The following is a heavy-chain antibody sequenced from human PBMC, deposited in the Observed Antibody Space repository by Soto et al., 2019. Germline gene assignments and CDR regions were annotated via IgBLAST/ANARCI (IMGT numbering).Heavy chain of an antibody. CDR1: GFTFSIYA. Sequence: QVQLVGSGGGVVQPGTSLRLSCAASGFTFSIYAMHWVRQAPEKGLEWVAVISSAGTNKNHADSVRGRFSISRDNSNNMLNLQMDNMRVDDTAGYYCVGSNSEAGWGQFDDWGQGTLVTVSS. CDR2: ISSAGTNK. D-gene: IGHD3-16*01. V-gene: IGHV3-30-3*01. CDR3: VGSNSEAGWGQFDD. J-gene: IGHJ4*02.